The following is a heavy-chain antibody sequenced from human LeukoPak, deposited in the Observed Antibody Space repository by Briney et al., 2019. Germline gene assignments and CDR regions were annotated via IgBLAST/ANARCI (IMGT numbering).Heavy chain of an antibody. Sequence: ASVKVSCKASGYTFTSYYMHWVRQAPGQGLEWMGIINPSGGSTSYAQKFQGRVTTTRDTSTSTVYMELSSLRSEDTAVYYCARAATVCCSWYAGYFDYWGQGTLVTVSS. D-gene: IGHD6-13*01. CDR2: INPSGGST. CDR1: GYTFTSYY. J-gene: IGHJ4*02. CDR3: ARAATVCCSWYAGYFDY. V-gene: IGHV1-46*01.